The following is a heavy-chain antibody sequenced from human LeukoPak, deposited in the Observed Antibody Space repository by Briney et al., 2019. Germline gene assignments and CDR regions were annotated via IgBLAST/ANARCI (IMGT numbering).Heavy chain of an antibody. V-gene: IGHV1-2*02. J-gene: IGHJ5*02. Sequence: VASVKVSCKASGYTFTGYYMHWVRQAPGQGLEWMGWINPNSGGTNYAQKFQGRVTMTRDTSISTAYMELSRLRSDDTAVYYCARTDYDSSGYYWGVDPWGQGTLVTVSS. CDR1: GYTFTGYY. CDR2: INPNSGGT. CDR3: ARTDYDSSGYYWGVDP. D-gene: IGHD3-22*01.